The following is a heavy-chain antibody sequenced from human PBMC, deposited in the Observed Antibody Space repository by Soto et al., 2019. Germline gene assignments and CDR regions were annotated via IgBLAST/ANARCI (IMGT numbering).Heavy chain of an antibody. CDR2: IYTSGST. D-gene: IGHD4-17*01. J-gene: IGHJ4*02. CDR1: GGYISSYY. CDR3: ATTGPGPNY. V-gene: IGHV4-4*07. Sequence: KTPATLSLTCTVPGGYISSYYWSWIRQPAGKGREWIGRIYTSGSTNYNPSLKSRVNMSVDTSKNQFSLKLSSVTAPDTAVYYRATTGPGPNYWGQGTLVTVSS.